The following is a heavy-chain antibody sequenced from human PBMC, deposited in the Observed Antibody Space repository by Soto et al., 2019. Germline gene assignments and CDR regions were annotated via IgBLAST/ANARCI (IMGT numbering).Heavy chain of an antibody. Sequence: GGSLRLSCAASGFTFSSYSMNWVRQAPGKGLEWVSSISSSSSYIYYADSVKGRFTISRDNAKNSLYLQMNSLRAEDTAVYYCATIPYCSGGSCLDYWGQGTLVTVSS. D-gene: IGHD2-15*01. V-gene: IGHV3-21*01. CDR1: GFTFSSYS. CDR2: ISSSSSYI. J-gene: IGHJ4*02. CDR3: ATIPYCSGGSCLDY.